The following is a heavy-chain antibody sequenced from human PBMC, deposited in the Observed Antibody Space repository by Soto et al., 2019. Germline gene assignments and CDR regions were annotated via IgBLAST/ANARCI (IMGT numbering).Heavy chain of an antibody. J-gene: IGHJ6*03. V-gene: IGHV3-53*04. D-gene: IGHD3-10*01. CDR3: AGGGYYYGSGSYYNTLNYYYYYMDV. CDR2: IYSGGST. Sequence: GGSLRLSCAASGFTVSSNYMSWVRQAPGKGLEWVSVIYSGGSTYYADSVKGRFTISRHKSKNTLYLQMNSRKAEDTAVYYCAGGGYYYGSGSYYNTLNYYYYYMDVWGKGTTVTVSS. CDR1: GFTVSSNY.